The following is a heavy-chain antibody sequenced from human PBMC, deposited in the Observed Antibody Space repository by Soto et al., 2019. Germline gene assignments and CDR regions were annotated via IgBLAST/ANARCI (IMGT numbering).Heavy chain of an antibody. CDR2: IYSGGRT. V-gene: IGHV3-66*01. Sequence: EVQLVESGGGLVQPGGSLRLSCAASGFSVTYTYMSWIRQAPGKGLEWVSVIYSGGRTFYADSVRGRFTISRDEGKNKHYIQMHSLRPEDTAVYFCARSDCSSGSCPNWFDPWGQGTPVIVSS. CDR3: ARSDCSSGSCPNWFDP. CDR1: GFSVTYTY. D-gene: IGHD2-15*01. J-gene: IGHJ5*02.